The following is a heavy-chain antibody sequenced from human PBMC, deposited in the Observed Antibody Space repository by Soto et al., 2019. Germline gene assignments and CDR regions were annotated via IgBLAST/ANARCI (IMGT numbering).Heavy chain of an antibody. CDR2: ISWDGGST. J-gene: IGHJ4*02. Sequence: EVQLVESGGVVVQPGGSLRLSCAASGFTFDDYPMHWVRQAPGKGLEWVSLISWDGGSTYYADSVKGRFTISRDNNKNSLYLQMNSLRTEDTALYYCAKANQYGSGYPGYFDYWGQGTLVTVSS. V-gene: IGHV3-43*01. CDR1: GFTFDDYP. CDR3: AKANQYGSGYPGYFDY. D-gene: IGHD3-10*01.